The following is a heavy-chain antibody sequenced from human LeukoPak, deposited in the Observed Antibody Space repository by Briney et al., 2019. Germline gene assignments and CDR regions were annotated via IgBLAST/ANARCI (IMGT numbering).Heavy chain of an antibody. D-gene: IGHD2/OR15-2a*01. CDR1: GYTFTGYY. J-gene: IGHJ5*02. V-gene: IGHV1-2*02. CDR2: INPNSGGT. Sequence: ASVKVSCKASGYTFTGYYMHWVRQAPGQGLEWMGWINPNSGGTNYAQKLQGRVTMTTDTSTSTAYMELSSLRSEDTAVYYCARGRENSNWFDPWGQGTLVTVSS. CDR3: ARGRENSNWFDP.